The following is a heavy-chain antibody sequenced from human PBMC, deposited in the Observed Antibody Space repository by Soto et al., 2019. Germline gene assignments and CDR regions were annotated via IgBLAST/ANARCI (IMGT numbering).Heavy chain of an antibody. CDR3: ARRRGFPYSAGMDV. D-gene: IGHD2-15*01. CDR2: IYHSGST. V-gene: IGHV4-30-2*01. J-gene: IGHJ6*02. Sequence: QLQLQESGSGLVKPSQTLSLTCAVSGGSISSGGYSWSWIRQPPGKGLEWIGYIYHSGSTYYNPSLKSRVTIAVDRSKNQFSLKLSSVTAADTAVDYGARRRGFPYSAGMDVWGQGTTVTVSS. CDR1: GGSISSGGYS.